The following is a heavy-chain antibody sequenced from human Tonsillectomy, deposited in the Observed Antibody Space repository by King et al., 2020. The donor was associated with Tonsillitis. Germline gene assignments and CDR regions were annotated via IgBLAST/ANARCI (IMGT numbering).Heavy chain of an antibody. D-gene: IGHD2-8*02. V-gene: IGHV4-30-2*01. Sequence: LQLQESGSGLVKPSQTLSLTCAVSGGSISSGGYSWSWIRQPPGKGLEWIGYISHSGSTYYNPSLKSRVTISVDRSKNHFSLKLSSVTAADTAVYYCARIGNTGLPYYYYYGMDVWGQGTTVTVSS. J-gene: IGHJ6*02. CDR1: GGSISSGGYS. CDR3: ARIGNTGLPYYYYYGMDV. CDR2: ISHSGST.